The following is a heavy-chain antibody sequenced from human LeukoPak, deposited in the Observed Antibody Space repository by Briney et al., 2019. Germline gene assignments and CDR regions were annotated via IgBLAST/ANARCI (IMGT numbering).Heavy chain of an antibody. CDR3: ARVIGSYGDSAY. D-gene: IGHD3-16*01. J-gene: IGHJ4*02. CDR1: GFTFGSYS. CDR2: ISSTSSAI. V-gene: IGHV3-48*04. Sequence: HPGGSLRLSCAASGFTFGSYSMNWVRQAPGKGLEWLSCISSTSSAIYYADSPKGRFTISRDNAKNSLYLQMDSLRAEDTAVYYCARVIGSYGDSAYWGQGTLVTVSS.